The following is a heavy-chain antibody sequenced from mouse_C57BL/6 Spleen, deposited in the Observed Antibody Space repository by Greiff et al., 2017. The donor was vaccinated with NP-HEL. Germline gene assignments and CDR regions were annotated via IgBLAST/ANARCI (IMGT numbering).Heavy chain of an antibody. D-gene: IGHD1-1*01. V-gene: IGHV3-6*01. Sequence: VQLKESGPGLVKPSQSLSLTCSVTGYSITSGYYWNWIRQFPGNKLEWMGYISYDGSNNYNPSLKNRISITRDTSKNQFFLKLNSVTTEDTATYYCARGVVADFDYWGQGTTLTVSS. CDR2: ISYDGSN. J-gene: IGHJ2*01. CDR1: GYSITSGYY. CDR3: ARGVVADFDY.